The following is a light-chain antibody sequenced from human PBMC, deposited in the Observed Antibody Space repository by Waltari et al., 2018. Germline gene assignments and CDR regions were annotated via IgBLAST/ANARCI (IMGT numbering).Light chain of an antibody. V-gene: IGKV3-15*01. J-gene: IGKJ1*01. Sequence: ETVMTQSPATLSVSPGERATLSCRASQSIGSNLAWYQHKPGQAPSFLIYGASTRATGIPARFSGSGSGTEFTLTISSLQSADFAVYYCQQYNNWPETFGQGTKVEIK. CDR2: GAS. CDR1: QSIGSN. CDR3: QQYNNWPET.